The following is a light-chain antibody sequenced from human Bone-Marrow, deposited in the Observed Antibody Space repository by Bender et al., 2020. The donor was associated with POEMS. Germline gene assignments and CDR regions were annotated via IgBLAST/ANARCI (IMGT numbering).Light chain of an antibody. CDR2: NNS. CDR1: SSKFGSYP. CDR3: ATWDDSLNGWV. V-gene: IGLV1-44*01. Sequence: QSVLTQPPSASGTPGQRVTISCSGSSSKFGSYPVNWYQQLPGAAPKLFIFNNSQRPSGFPDRFSGSNSGTSASLAISGLLSDDEADFYCATWDDSLNGWVFGGGTKLTVL. J-gene: IGLJ3*02.